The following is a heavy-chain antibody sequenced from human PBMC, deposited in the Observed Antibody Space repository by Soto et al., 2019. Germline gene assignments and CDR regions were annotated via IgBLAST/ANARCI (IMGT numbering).Heavy chain of an antibody. CDR3: ASKVPSSGWYYFDY. CDR2: ISAYNGNT. Sequence: ALVNVSWKASCYPVTSYGVSRGPQAPGQGLEWMGWISAYNGNTNYAQKLQGRVTMTTDTSTSTAYMELRSLRSDDTAVYCRASKVPSSGWYYFDYGGQGTLVTVYS. V-gene: IGHV1-18*01. CDR1: CYPVTSYG. J-gene: IGHJ4*02. D-gene: IGHD6-19*01.